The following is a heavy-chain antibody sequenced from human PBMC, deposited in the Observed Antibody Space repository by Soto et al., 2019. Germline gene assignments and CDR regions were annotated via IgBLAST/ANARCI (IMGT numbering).Heavy chain of an antibody. V-gene: IGHV1-8*01. CDR1: GYTFTSYD. CDR3: ARGFYYYYYMDV. CDR2: MNPNSGNT. Sequence: ASVKVSCKASGYTFTSYDINWVRQANGQGLEWMGWMNPNSGNTGYAQKFQGRVTMTRNTSISTAYMELSSLRSEDTAVYYCARGFYYYYYMDVWGKGTTVTVSS. J-gene: IGHJ6*03.